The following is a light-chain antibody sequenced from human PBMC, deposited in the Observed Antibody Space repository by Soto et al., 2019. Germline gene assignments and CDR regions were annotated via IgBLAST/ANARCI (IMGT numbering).Light chain of an antibody. J-gene: IGLJ1*01. CDR1: SSDVGGYDY. Sequence: QSVLTQPASVSGSPGQSITISCTGTSSDVGGYDYVSWYQQYPGKAPKVMFYEVSNRPSGVSNRFSVSKSDNTASLTISGLQAEDEADYYCSSYTSSNTYVVGTGTQLTVL. V-gene: IGLV2-14*01. CDR2: EVS. CDR3: SSYTSSNTYV.